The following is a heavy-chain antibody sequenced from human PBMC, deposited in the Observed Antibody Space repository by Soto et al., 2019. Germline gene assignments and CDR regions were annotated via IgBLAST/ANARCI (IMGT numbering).Heavy chain of an antibody. Sequence: SVKVSFKSSGGTFSNYAVSWLRQVPGQGLEWMGGIIPIFNTPNYAQKFQGRVTFTADESTGTAYMELSSLRSEDTAVYYCASRPRNGYFYWGQGTLVTVSS. CDR1: GGTFSNYA. CDR2: IIPIFNTP. J-gene: IGHJ4*02. D-gene: IGHD5-18*01. V-gene: IGHV1-69*13. CDR3: ASRPRNGYFY.